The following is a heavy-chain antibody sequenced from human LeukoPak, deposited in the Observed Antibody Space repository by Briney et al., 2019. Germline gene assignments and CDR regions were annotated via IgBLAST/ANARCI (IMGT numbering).Heavy chain of an antibody. CDR1: GFTFSIYG. Sequence: QPGRSLRLSCATSGFTFSIYGMHWVRQAPGKGLEWLAVIAYDGSYEYYADSVKGRFSISRDDSKKTVYLQMNSLRPEDTALYYCAKDSILDHWGQGTLVTVSS. CDR2: IAYDGSYE. V-gene: IGHV3-30*18. CDR3: AKDSILDH. J-gene: IGHJ4*02.